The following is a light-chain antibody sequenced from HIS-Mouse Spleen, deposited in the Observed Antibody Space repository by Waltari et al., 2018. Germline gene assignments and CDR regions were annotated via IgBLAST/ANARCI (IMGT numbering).Light chain of an antibody. V-gene: IGLV2-14*03. J-gene: IGLJ2*01. CDR2: DVS. CDR3: SSYTSSSFNVV. Sequence: QSALTQSRSVSGSPGQSITISCTGTSSDVGGYNYVSWYQQHPGKAPKLMIYDVSNRPSGVSTRCSGSKSGNTASLTISGLQAEDEADYYCSSYTSSSFNVVFGGGTKLTVL. CDR1: SSDVGGYNY.